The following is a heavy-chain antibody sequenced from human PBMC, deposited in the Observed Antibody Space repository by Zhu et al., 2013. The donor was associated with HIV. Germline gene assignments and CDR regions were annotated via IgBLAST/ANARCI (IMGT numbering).Heavy chain of an antibody. CDR3: ARGTGDSGYGFVGSYYYYGMDV. CDR2: MNPNSGNT. J-gene: IGHJ6*02. Sequence: QVQLVQSGAEVKKPGASVKVSCKASGYTFTSYDINWVRQATGQGLEWMGWMNPNSGNTGYAQKFQGRVTMTRNTSISTAYMELSSLRSEDTAVYYCARGTGDSGYGFVGSYYYYGMDVWGRRDHGHRLL. CDR1: GYTFTSYD. V-gene: IGHV1-8*01. D-gene: IGHD5-12*01.